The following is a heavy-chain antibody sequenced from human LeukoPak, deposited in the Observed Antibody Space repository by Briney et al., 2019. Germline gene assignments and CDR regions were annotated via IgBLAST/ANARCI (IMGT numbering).Heavy chain of an antibody. V-gene: IGHV1-46*01. Sequence: ASVKVSCKASGYTFSDYYMHWVRQAPGQGLEWMGIINPNGGSTTYAQKFQGRVTMTRDTPTRTLYMELSSLRSEDTAVYYCSRGGHTDLSFLDSWGQGTLVTVSS. J-gene: IGHJ4*02. CDR3: SRGGHTDLSFLDS. D-gene: IGHD2-15*01. CDR2: INPNGGST. CDR1: GYTFSDYY.